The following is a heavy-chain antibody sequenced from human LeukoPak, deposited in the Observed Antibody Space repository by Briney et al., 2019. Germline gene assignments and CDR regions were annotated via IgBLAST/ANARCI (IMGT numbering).Heavy chain of an antibody. Sequence: GGSLRLSCVASGFTSGHIFTDYWMTWVRQVPGKGLEWVANINQDGSQTYYLDSVKARFTISRDNAKESVSLQMNSLRAEDTAIYYCSAILYHWGQGTLVTVSS. CDR2: INQDGSQT. D-gene: IGHD2-2*01. V-gene: IGHV3-7*01. CDR3: SAILYH. CDR1: GFTSGHIFTDYW. J-gene: IGHJ4*02.